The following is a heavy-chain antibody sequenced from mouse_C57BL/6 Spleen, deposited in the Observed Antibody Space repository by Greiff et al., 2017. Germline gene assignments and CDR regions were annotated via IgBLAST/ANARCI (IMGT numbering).Heavy chain of an antibody. CDR3: ARSGDGYLHAMDY. D-gene: IGHD2-3*01. CDR2: IGRGSGST. J-gene: IGHJ4*01. Sequence: QVQLQQSGAELVKPGASVKISCQASCYTFTDYYLNWVKPRPGQGLEWRGKIGRGSGSTYYNEQFKGKATLTADKSSSTADMQLSSLTSEDSAGYFGARSGDGYLHAMDYWGQGTSVTVSS. CDR1: CYTFTDYY. V-gene: IGHV1-77*01.